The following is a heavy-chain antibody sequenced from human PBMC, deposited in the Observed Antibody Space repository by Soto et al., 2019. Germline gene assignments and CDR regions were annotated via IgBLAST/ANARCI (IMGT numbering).Heavy chain of an antibody. Sequence: QVQLQESGPGLVKPSETLSLTCTVSGGSISSYYWSWIRQPPGKGLEWIGYIYYSGSTNYNPSLXSXVXIXXDTSKNQCSLKLSSVTAADTAVYYCARHWGFWADFWGQGTLVTVSS. CDR3: ARHWGFWADF. V-gene: IGHV4-59*08. D-gene: IGHD3-16*01. CDR1: GGSISSYY. J-gene: IGHJ4*02. CDR2: IYYSGST.